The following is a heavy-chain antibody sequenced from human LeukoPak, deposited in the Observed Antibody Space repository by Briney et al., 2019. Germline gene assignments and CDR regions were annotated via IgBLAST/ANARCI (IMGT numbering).Heavy chain of an antibody. V-gene: IGHV1-24*01. J-gene: IGHJ6*02. CDR1: GYTFTEIS. Sequence: GASVKVSCKASGYTFTEISMHWVRQAPGQGLEWMGGFDPEDGERNYAQKFQGRVTMTEDTSTGTAYMELSSLGSEDTAVYYCARGGYNFYGMDVWGPGTTVTVPS. CDR3: ARGGYNFYGMDV. CDR2: FDPEDGER.